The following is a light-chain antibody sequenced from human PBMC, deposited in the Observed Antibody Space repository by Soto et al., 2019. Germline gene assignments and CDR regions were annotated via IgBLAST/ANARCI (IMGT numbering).Light chain of an antibody. CDR2: WAS. CDR3: QQYDGSLIT. V-gene: IGKV4-1*01. Sequence: VLTPSPEFLVASLVASSTIRCKSSHTILSSLDNKSYLAWYQQKPGQPPKLLIYWASTRASGVPDRFSGSGSGTDFTLTISRLEPEDFAVYYCQQYDGSLITFGPGTKVDIK. CDR1: HTILSSLDNKSY. J-gene: IGKJ3*01.